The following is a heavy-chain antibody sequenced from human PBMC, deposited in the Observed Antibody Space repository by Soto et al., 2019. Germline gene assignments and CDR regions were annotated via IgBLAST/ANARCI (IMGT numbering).Heavy chain of an antibody. CDR2: IFYSGST. CDR3: ARVFPSYCGGDCSYFDS. Sequence: SETLSLTCTVSGGSVNSYYWSWIRQPPGKGLEWIGYIFYSGSTKSNPSLKSRVTMSVDMSKNQFSLRLISVTAADTAVYYCARVFPSYCGGDCSYFDSWGQGTLVTVSS. J-gene: IGHJ4*02. CDR1: GGSVNSYY. V-gene: IGHV4-59*02. D-gene: IGHD2-21*02.